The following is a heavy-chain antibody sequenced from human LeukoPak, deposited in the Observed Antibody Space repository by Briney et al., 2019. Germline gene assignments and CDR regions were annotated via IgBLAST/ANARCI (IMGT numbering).Heavy chain of an antibody. D-gene: IGHD1-20*01. J-gene: IGHJ6*02. CDR1: GFTFSSYS. CDR3: AKDLNWNRYYYYYGMDV. CDR2: ISSSSSYI. V-gene: IGHV3-21*04. Sequence: GGSLRLSCAASGFTFSSYSMNWVRQAPGKGLEWVSSISSSSSYIYYADSVKGRFTISRDNSKNTLYLQMNSLRAEDTAVYYCAKDLNWNRYYYYYGMDVWGQGTTVTVSS.